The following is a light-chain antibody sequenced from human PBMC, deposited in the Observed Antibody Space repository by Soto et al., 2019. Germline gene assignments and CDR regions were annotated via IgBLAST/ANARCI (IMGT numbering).Light chain of an antibody. CDR1: QSVSSY. CDR3: QQYNNWPQT. CDR2: DAS. V-gene: IGKV3D-15*01. Sequence: IVLTQSPDTLSLSPGETATLSCRASQSVSSYLAWYQQKPGQAPRLLIYDASKRATGIPARFSGSGSGTEFTLPISSLQSEDFAEYHCQQYNNWPQTFGQGTKVDIK. J-gene: IGKJ1*01.